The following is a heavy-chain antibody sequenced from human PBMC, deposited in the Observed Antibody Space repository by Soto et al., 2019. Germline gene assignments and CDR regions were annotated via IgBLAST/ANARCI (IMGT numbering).Heavy chain of an antibody. D-gene: IGHD6-13*01. CDR2: IHHSGAT. CDR3: ARLMMDRSWHFDWFDL. J-gene: IGHJ5*02. V-gene: IGHV4-4*02. CDR1: GGSISSFW. Sequence: SETLSLTCAVSGGSISSFWWSWVRQPPGMGLEWIGEIHHSGATNYNPSLKSRVTVSVDKSKNQFSLNLNSVTAADTAIYFCARLMMDRSWHFDWFDLWGQGTLVTVSS.